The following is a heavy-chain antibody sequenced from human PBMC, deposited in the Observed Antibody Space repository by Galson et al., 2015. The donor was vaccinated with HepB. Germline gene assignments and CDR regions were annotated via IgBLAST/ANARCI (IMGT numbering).Heavy chain of an antibody. J-gene: IGHJ6*03. CDR2: ISAYNGNT. CDR3: ARATSYGDYDYYYYYYMDV. CDR1: GYTFTSYG. V-gene: IGHV1-18*01. D-gene: IGHD4-17*01. Sequence: SVKVSCKASGYTFTSYGISWVRQAPGQGLEWMGWISAYNGNTNYAQKLQGRVTMTTDTSTSTAHMELRSLRSDDTAVYYCARATSYGDYDYYYYYYMDVWGKGTTVTVSS.